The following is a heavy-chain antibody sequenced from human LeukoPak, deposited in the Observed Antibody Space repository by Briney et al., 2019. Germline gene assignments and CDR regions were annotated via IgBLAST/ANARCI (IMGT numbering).Heavy chain of an antibody. CDR3: VRDFPMIQTYFEY. J-gene: IGHJ4*02. V-gene: IGHV1-18*01. Sequence: GASVKVSCKASGYTFNHYGISWVRQAPGQGLEWIGWISVYNGHTNYAQMPRDRVIMTTDTSTSTAYLGLRSLRSDDTAVYYCVRDFPMIQTYFEYWGQGTLVTVSS. D-gene: IGHD3-22*01. CDR1: GYTFNHYG. CDR2: ISVYNGHT.